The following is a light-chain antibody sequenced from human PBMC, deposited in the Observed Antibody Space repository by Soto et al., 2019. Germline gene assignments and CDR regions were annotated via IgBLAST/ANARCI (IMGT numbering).Light chain of an antibody. CDR2: GAS. CDR3: HQSYETPHT. J-gene: IGKJ4*01. V-gene: IGKV1-39*01. Sequence: DLQMTQSPSSLSASVGDRVTISCRASQTISTYLNWYQKKPGNAPKLLIFGASSLHGGVPSRFSGRGSGTEFTLTISDLQPEDFATYYCHQSYETPHTFGGGTKVEI. CDR1: QTISTY.